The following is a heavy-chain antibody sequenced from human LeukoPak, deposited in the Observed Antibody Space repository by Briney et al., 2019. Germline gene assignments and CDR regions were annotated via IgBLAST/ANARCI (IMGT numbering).Heavy chain of an antibody. Sequence: GGSLRLSCAASGFTVSSNYMSWVRQAPGKGLEWVSVIYSGGSTYYADSVKGRFTISRDNSKNTLYLQMNSLRAEDTAVYYCAKGIAARLFDYWGQGTLVTVSS. CDR2: IYSGGST. D-gene: IGHD6-6*01. J-gene: IGHJ4*02. CDR3: AKGIAARLFDY. CDR1: GFTVSSNY. V-gene: IGHV3-66*01.